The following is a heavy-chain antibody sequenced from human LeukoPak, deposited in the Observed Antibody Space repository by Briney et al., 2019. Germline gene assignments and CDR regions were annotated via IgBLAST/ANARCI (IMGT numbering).Heavy chain of an antibody. D-gene: IGHD3-10*01. CDR1: GFTFSSYS. Sequence: GGSLRLSCAASGFTFSSYSMNWVRQAPGKGLEWVSYISSSSNTIYHADSVKGRFTISRDNAKNSLYLQMNSLRAEDTALYYCARDDGLGRYPHVYWGQGTLVTVSS. CDR2: ISSSSNTI. V-gene: IGHV3-48*01. J-gene: IGHJ4*02. CDR3: ARDDGLGRYPHVY.